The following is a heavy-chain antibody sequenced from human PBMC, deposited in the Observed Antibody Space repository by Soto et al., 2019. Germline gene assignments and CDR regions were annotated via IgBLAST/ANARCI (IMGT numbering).Heavy chain of an antibody. Sequence: QVQLVESGGGVVQPGRSLRLSCAASGFTFSSYGMHWVRQAPGKGLEWVAVIWYDGSNKYYADSVKGRFTFSRDNSKNTLYLQMNSLRAEDTAVYYCARDGTLTGYSDGYYFDYWGQGTLVTVSS. CDR1: GFTFSSYG. CDR3: ARDGTLTGYSDGYYFDY. D-gene: IGHD3-9*01. CDR2: IWYDGSNK. V-gene: IGHV3-33*01. J-gene: IGHJ4*02.